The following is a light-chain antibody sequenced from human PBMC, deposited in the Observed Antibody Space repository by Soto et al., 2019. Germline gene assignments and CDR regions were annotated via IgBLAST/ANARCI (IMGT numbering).Light chain of an antibody. CDR3: QQYNNWPMLT. Sequence: EIVMTQSPATLSVSPGERAILSCRASQSVSSNLAWYQQKPGQAPRLLIYRASTRATGIPARFSGSGSGTEFTLTISSLQSEDFAVYYCQQYNNWPMLTCGGGTKVEIK. CDR1: QSVSSN. CDR2: RAS. J-gene: IGKJ4*01. V-gene: IGKV3-15*01.